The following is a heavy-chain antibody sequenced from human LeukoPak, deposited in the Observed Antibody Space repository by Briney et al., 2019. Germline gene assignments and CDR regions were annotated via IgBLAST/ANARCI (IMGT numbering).Heavy chain of an antibody. V-gene: IGHV1-8*01. J-gene: IGHJ5*02. D-gene: IGHD2-2*02. Sequence: GASVKVSCKASGYTFTSSDINWVRQATGQGLEWMGWMNPNSGNTGYAQKFQGRVTMTRNTSISTAYMELSSLRSEDTAVYYCARIVVVPAAINSRYHNNWFDPWGQGTLVTVSS. CDR3: ARIVVVPAAINSRYHNNWFDP. CDR1: GYTFTSSD. CDR2: MNPNSGNT.